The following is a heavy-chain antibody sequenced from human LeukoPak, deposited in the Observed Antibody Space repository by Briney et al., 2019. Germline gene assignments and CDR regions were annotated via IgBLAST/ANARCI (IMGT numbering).Heavy chain of an antibody. Sequence: SETLSLTCTVSGGSLSSYYWSWIRQPPGKGLEWVGYIYYSGSTNYNPSLKSGVTISVDTSKNQFSLKLSSVTAADTAVYYCARVVVTAIAYNWFDPWGQGTLVTVSS. J-gene: IGHJ5*02. D-gene: IGHD2-21*02. CDR3: ARVVVTAIAYNWFDP. CDR1: GGSLSSYY. CDR2: IYYSGST. V-gene: IGHV4-59*01.